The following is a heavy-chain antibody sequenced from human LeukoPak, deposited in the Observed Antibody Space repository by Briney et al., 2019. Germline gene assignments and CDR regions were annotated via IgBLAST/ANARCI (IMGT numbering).Heavy chain of an antibody. CDR3: ARGARPSSSWYDLDY. CDR2: INPNSGGT. D-gene: IGHD6-13*01. J-gene: IGHJ4*02. V-gene: IGHV1-2*02. Sequence: ASVKVSCKASGYTCTGYYMHWVRQAPGQGLEWMGWINPNSGGTNYAQKFQGRVTMTRDTSISTAYMELSRLRSDDTTVYYCARGARPSSSWYDLDYWGQGTLVTVSS. CDR1: GYTCTGYY.